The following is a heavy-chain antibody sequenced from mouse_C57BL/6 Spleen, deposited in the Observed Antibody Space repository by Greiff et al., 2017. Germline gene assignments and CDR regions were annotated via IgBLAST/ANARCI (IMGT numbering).Heavy chain of an antibody. CDR1: GYTFTDYN. V-gene: IGHV1-22*01. J-gene: IGHJ4*01. Sequence: EVQLQQSGPELVKPGASVKMSCKASGYTFTDYNMHWVKQSHGKSLEWIGYINPNNGGTSYNQKFKGKATLTVNKSSSTAYMELRSLTSEDSAVYYCARSGRWLNYYAMDYWGQGTSVTVSS. CDR2: INPNNGGT. D-gene: IGHD1-1*02. CDR3: ARSGRWLNYYAMDY.